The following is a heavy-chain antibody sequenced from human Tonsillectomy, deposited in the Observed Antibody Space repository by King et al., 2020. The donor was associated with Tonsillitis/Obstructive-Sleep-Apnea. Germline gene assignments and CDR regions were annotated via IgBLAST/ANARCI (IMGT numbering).Heavy chain of an antibody. D-gene: IGHD2-2*01. CDR2: ISTDNGHT. Sequence: QLVQSGAEVKKPGASVKVSCKASGYNFTTYSITWVRQAPGQGLEWMGWISTDNGHTDYAQKLQGRVTMTTDTSTSTAYMELRSLRSDDTAVYYCAQVAAGVGPAAQANYYSYYDMDVWGKGTTVTVSS. CDR1: GYNFTTYS. CDR3: AQVAAGVGPAAQANYYSYYDMDV. J-gene: IGHJ6*03. V-gene: IGHV1-18*01.